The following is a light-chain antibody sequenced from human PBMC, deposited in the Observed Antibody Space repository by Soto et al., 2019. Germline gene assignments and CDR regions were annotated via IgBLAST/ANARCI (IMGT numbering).Light chain of an antibody. CDR3: QQFSSYPLT. CDR1: QRVSRY. V-gene: IGKV3-20*01. CDR2: DAS. Sequence: VLKQFPATLSLSPGERVTLSCRASQRVSRYLAWHHRHPGQAPRLLIYDASSRATGIPDRFSGGGSGTDVTLTISRLEPEDLAVYYGQQFSSYPLTFGGGTKVDIK. J-gene: IGKJ4*01.